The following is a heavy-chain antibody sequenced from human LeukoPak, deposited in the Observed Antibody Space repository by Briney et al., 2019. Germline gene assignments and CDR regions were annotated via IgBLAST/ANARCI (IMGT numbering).Heavy chain of an antibody. Sequence: SETLSLTCTVSGGSISSGDYYWSWIRQPPGKGLEWIGYIYYSWSTYYNPSLKSPVTISVDTSKTQFALKLSSVTAADTAVYYCARDRDGVTDYWGQGTLVTVSS. J-gene: IGHJ4*02. CDR3: ARDRDGVTDY. CDR2: IYYSWST. CDR1: GGSISSGDYY. V-gene: IGHV4-30-4*08. D-gene: IGHD3-3*01.